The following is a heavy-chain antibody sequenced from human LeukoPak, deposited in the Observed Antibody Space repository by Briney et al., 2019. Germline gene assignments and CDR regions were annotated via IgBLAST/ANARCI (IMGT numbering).Heavy chain of an antibody. CDR3: AKDTSATVTTNFDY. J-gene: IGHJ4*02. D-gene: IGHD4-17*01. CDR1: GFTFSSYG. CDR2: ISGSGGST. Sequence: PGGSLRLSCAASGFTFSSYGMSWVRQAPGKGLEWVSAISGSGGSTYYADSVKGRFTISRDNSKNTLYLQMNSLRAEDTAVYYCAKDTSATVTTNFDYWGQGTLVTVSS. V-gene: IGHV3-23*01.